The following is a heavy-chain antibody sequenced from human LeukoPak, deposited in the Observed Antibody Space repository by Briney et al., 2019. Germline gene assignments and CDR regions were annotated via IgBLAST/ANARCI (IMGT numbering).Heavy chain of an antibody. CDR3: ARDKHYYGSGSYDY. CDR1: GFTFSSYG. V-gene: IGHV3-33*01. Sequence: LAGRSLRLSCPASGFTFSSYGMHWVRQAPGKGLEWVAVIWYDGSNKYYADSVKGRFIISRDNSKNTLYLQMKRLRAEDTAVYYCARDKHYYGSGSYDYWGQGTLVTVSS. D-gene: IGHD3-10*01. J-gene: IGHJ4*02. CDR2: IWYDGSNK.